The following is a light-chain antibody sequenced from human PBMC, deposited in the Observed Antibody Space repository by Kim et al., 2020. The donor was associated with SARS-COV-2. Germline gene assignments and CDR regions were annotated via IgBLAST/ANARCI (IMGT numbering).Light chain of an antibody. CDR3: SSTSNSLDYV. CDR1: SGDIGNSNT. CDR2: DVS. J-gene: IGLJ1*01. Sequence: QSALTQPASLSGSPGQSITISCSGTSGDIGNSNTVSWYQQHSDKAPRLIIYDVSYRPSGVSTRFSGSKSGNLASLTISWLQSADEAEYFCSSTSNSLDYVFGTGTKVTVL. V-gene: IGLV2-14*03.